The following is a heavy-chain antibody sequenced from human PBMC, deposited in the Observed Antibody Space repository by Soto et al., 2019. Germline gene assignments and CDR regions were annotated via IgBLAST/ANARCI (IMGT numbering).Heavy chain of an antibody. CDR2: ISSSSSTI. J-gene: IGHJ6*02. V-gene: IGHV3-48*02. CDR1: GFTFSADT. CDR3: ARTLSYYYGMDV. Sequence: GGSLRLSCAASGFTFSADTMNWVRQAPGKGLEWISYISSSSSTISYADSVKGRFTISRDNAKNSLLLRMTSLRDEDTAVYYCARTLSYYYGMDVWGQGTTVTVSS.